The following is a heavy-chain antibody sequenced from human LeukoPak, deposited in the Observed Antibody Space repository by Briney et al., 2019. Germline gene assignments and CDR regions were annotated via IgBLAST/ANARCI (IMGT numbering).Heavy chain of an antibody. Sequence: GASLQISSKGSGSSFTSYWIGCVSHAPAKGLQGGAVILYDGSNKYYADSVKSRVTISRDNSKNTLYLQMNSLRAEDTAVYYCAKPQYDSYGNSDAFDIWGQGTMVTVSS. CDR2: ILYDGSNK. J-gene: IGHJ3*02. D-gene: IGHD5-18*01. V-gene: IGHV3-30*18. CDR3: AKPQYDSYGNSDAFDI. CDR1: GSSFTSYW.